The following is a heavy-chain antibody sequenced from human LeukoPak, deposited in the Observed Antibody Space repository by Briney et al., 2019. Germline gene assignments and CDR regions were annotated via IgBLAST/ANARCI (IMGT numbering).Heavy chain of an antibody. CDR2: IYNSGTT. CDR3: ARGWDSGYNFYGMDV. Sequence: SETLSLTCTVSGGSISGYYWGWIRQSPGKGLEWIGNIYNSGTTSYNPSLKSRVTISRDTSKNQFSLKLTSVTAADTAVYYCARGWDSGYNFYGMDVWAKGTRSPSP. D-gene: IGHD1-26*01. CDR1: GGSISGYY. V-gene: IGHV4-59*01. J-gene: IGHJ6*02.